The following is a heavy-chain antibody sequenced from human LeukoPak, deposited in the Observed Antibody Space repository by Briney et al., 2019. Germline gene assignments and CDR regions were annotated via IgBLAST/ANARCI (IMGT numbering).Heavy chain of an antibody. J-gene: IGHJ4*02. CDR3: AKLSSRGDYEIN. D-gene: IGHD4-17*01. CDR1: GFTFSSYG. Sequence: GGSLRLSCAASGFTFSSYGMHWVRQAPGKGLEWVAVISYDGSNKYYADSVKGRFPISRDNSKNTLYLQMNSLRAEDTAVYYCAKLSSRGDYEINWGQGTLVTVSS. CDR2: ISYDGSNK. V-gene: IGHV3-30*18.